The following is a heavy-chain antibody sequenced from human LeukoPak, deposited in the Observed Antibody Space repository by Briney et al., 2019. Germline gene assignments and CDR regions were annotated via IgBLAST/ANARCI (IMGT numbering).Heavy chain of an antibody. CDR3: ARDRPPRAFDI. V-gene: IGHV1-2*02. CDR1: GYTFTGYY. J-gene: IGHJ3*02. CDR2: INRNSGGT. D-gene: IGHD6-6*01. Sequence: ASVKVSCKASGYTFTGYYMHWVRQAPGQGLEWMGWINRNSGGTNYAQKFQGRVTMTRDTSISTAYMELTRLRSDDTAVYYCARDRPPRAFDIWGQGTMVTVSS.